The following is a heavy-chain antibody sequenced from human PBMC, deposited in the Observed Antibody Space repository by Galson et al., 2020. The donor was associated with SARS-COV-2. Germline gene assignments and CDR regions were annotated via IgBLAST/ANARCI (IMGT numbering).Heavy chain of an antibody. CDR2: IYYSGST. Sequence: SQTLSLTCTVSGGSISSSSYYWGWIRQPPGKGLEWIGSIYYSGSTYYNPSLKSRVTISVDTSKNQFSLKLSSVTAADTAVYYWARRKAGYCSSTSCYTDNWFDPWGQGTLVTVSS. CDR1: GGSISSSSYY. J-gene: IGHJ5*02. V-gene: IGHV4-39*01. D-gene: IGHD2-2*02. CDR3: ARRKAGYCSSTSCYTDNWFDP.